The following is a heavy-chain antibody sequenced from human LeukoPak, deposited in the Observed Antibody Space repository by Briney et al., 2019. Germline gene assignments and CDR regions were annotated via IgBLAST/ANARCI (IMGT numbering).Heavy chain of an antibody. Sequence: TSETLSLTCTVSGYSISSGYYWGWIRQPPGKGLEWIGSIYHSESTYYNPSLKSRVTISLDTSKNQFSLRLSSLTAADTAVYYCARDRLSLGAFDIWGQGTMVTVSS. J-gene: IGHJ3*02. V-gene: IGHV4-38-2*02. CDR1: GYSISSGYY. CDR3: ARDRLSLGAFDI. CDR2: IYHSEST. D-gene: IGHD7-27*01.